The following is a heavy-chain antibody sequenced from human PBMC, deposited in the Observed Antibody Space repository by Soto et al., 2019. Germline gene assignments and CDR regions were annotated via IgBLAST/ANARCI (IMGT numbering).Heavy chain of an antibody. V-gene: IGHV4-34*01. Sequence: QVHLQQWGAGLLKPSETLSLTCAVYGGSFSGYYWSWFRQPPGKGLEWIGEINHSGSTKYNPSLESTVTISVDPSKNQFSLKLSSVTAADTAVYYCASKHFFSALFGVVTTHFDYWSQGTLVSVSS. D-gene: IGHD3-3*01. CDR3: ASKHFFSALFGVVTTHFDY. CDR1: GGSFSGYY. CDR2: INHSGST. J-gene: IGHJ4*02.